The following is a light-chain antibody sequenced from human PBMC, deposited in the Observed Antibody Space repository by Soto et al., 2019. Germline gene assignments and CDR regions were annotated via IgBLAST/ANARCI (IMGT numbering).Light chain of an antibody. CDR3: SSYTSSSTLV. CDR1: SSDVGGYNY. V-gene: IGLV2-14*01. CDR2: EVS. J-gene: IGLJ2*01. Sequence: QSALTKPASVSGSPGQSITISCTATSSDVGGYNYVSWYQQHPDKAPKLMIYEVSNRPSGVSNRFSGSKSGNTASLTISGLQAEEEDDYYCSSYTSSSTLVFGGGTK.